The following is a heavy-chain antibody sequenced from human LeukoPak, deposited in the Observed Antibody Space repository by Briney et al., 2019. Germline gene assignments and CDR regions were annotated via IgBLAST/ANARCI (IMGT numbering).Heavy chain of an antibody. D-gene: IGHD4-17*01. J-gene: IGHJ6*02. Sequence: QPGRSLRLSCTASRFSFGDYAMTWVRQAPGKGLEWVGFIRSKAYGGTAEYAASVKGRFTISRDDSKSIAYLQLNSLNPEATAASYCTAYDPTDYEGLDVWGQGTTVPVSS. CDR3: TAYDPTDYEGLDV. CDR2: IRSKAYGGTA. V-gene: IGHV3-49*04. CDR1: RFSFGDYA.